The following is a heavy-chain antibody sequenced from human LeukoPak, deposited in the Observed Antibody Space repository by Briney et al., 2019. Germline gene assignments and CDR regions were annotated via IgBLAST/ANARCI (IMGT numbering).Heavy chain of an antibody. CDR3: ARDQLWTSYYDFWSGYYGGHYMDV. V-gene: IGHV3-7*03. CDR1: GFTFSSYW. CDR2: IKQDGSEK. J-gene: IGHJ6*03. Sequence: SGGSQRLSCAASGFTFSSYWMSWVRQAPGKGLEWVANIKQDGSEKYYVDSVKGRFTISRDNAKNSLYLQMSSLRSEDTAVYYCARDQLWTSYYDFWSGYYGGHYMDVWGKGTTVTVSS. D-gene: IGHD3-3*01.